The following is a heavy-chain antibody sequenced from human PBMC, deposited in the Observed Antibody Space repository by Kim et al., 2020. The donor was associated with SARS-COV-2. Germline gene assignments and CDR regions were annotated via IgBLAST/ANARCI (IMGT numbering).Heavy chain of an antibody. V-gene: IGHV4-34*01. CDR1: GGSFSGYY. D-gene: IGHD6-6*01. CDR3: ARGSSSVRLYNWFDP. Sequence: SETLSLTCAVYGGSFSGYYWSWIRQPPGKGLEWIGEINHSGSTNYNPSLKSRVTISVDTSKNQFSLKLSSVTAADTAVYYCARGSSSVRLYNWFDPWGQGTLVTVSS. J-gene: IGHJ5*02. CDR2: INHSGST.